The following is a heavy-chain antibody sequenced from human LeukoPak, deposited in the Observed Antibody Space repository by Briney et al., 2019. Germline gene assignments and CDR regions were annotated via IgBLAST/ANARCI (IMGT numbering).Heavy chain of an antibody. V-gene: IGHV3-7*04. CDR2: IKQDGSEK. CDR1: GFTLSSYW. CDR3: ARGIAARPRGWFDP. Sequence: GGSLRLSCAASGFTLSSYWMSWVRQAPGKGLEWVANIKQDGSEKYYVESVKGRVTISRDNAKNSLYLQMNSLRAEDTAVHYCARGIAARPRGWFDPWGQGTLVTVSS. J-gene: IGHJ5*02. D-gene: IGHD6-6*01.